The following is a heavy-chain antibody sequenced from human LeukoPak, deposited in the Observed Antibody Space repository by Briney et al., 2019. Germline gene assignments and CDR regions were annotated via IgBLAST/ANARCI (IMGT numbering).Heavy chain of an antibody. CDR1: GGSTCSYF. CDR3: TRVIGETLRSYFYFDL. D-gene: IGHD2-21*01. CDR2: IYYSGST. Sequence: SETLSLTPTHSGGSTCSYFRSGMRQPPGKGLEWIGYIYYSGSTNYNPSLKSRVTISVDTSKNQYSLNLSSVTAADTAVYYCTRVIGETLRSYFYFDLWGRGTLVTVSS. V-gene: IGHV4-59*01. J-gene: IGHJ2*01.